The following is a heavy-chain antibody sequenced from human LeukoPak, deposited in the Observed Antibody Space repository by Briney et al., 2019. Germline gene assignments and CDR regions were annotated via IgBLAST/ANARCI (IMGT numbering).Heavy chain of an antibody. CDR1: GYIFTTYD. CDR2: TNPNTGNA. CDR3: ARFGGGATKDDRLDY. D-gene: IGHD3-16*01. V-gene: IGHV1-8*03. J-gene: IGHJ4*02. Sequence: ASVKVSCKASGYIFTTYDINWVRLAPGQGLEWMAWTNPNTGNAGFAQKFQGRVTVSRNTDISTAYMELNSLRSEDTAVYYCARFGGGATKDDRLDYWGQGTLVTVSS.